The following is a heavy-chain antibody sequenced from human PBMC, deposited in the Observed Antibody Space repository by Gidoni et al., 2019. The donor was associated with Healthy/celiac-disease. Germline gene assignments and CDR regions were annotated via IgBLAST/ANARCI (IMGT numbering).Heavy chain of an antibody. CDR3: ARVDYGDYRDAFDI. CDR1: GFTFSDHY. J-gene: IGHJ3*02. Sequence: EVQLVESGGGLVQPGGSLRLSCAASGFTFSDHYMDWVRQAPGKGLEWVGRTRNKARRYTTEYAASVKGRFTISRDDSKNSLYLQMDSLKTEDTAVYYCARVDYGDYRDAFDIWGQGTMVTVSS. V-gene: IGHV3-72*01. D-gene: IGHD4-17*01. CDR2: TRNKARRYTT.